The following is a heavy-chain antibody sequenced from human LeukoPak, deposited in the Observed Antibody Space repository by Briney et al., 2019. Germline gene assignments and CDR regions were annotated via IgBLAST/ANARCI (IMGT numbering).Heavy chain of an antibody. D-gene: IGHD2/OR15-2a*01. CDR2: IKTDGSIT. V-gene: IGHV3-74*01. Sequence: PGGSLRLSCAASGFSFSVYWMHWVRQAPGKGPVWVSRIKTDGSITDYADFVKGRFTISRDNAKNTLYLQMNSLRAEDTAVYYCAKDSAGTTPYYFDYWGQGTLVTVSS. CDR1: GFSFSVYW. CDR3: AKDSAGTTPYYFDY. J-gene: IGHJ4*02.